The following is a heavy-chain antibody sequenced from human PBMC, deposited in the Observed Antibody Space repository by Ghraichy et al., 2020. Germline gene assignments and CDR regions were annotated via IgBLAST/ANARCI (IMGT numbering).Heavy chain of an antibody. Sequence: SETLSLTCTVSGGSISSYYWSWIRQPPGKGLEWIGYIYYSGSTNYNPSSKSRVTISVDTSKNQFSLKLSSVTAADTAVYYCAREEVAAGPFDYWGQGTLVTVSS. V-gene: IGHV4-59*01. D-gene: IGHD6-13*01. J-gene: IGHJ4*02. CDR1: GGSISSYY. CDR3: AREEVAAGPFDY. CDR2: IYYSGST.